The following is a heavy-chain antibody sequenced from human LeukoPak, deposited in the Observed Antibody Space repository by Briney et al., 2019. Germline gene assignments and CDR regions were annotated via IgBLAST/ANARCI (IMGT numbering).Heavy chain of an antibody. Sequence: PGGSLRLSCAASGFTFSSSWMHWVRQAPGKGLEWVAVISYDGSNKYYADSVKGRFTISRDNSKNTLYLQMNSLRAEDTAVYYCAKDPYGDYGYWGQGTLVTVSS. CDR1: GFTFSSSW. CDR3: AKDPYGDYGY. D-gene: IGHD4-17*01. J-gene: IGHJ4*02. CDR2: ISYDGSNK. V-gene: IGHV3-30*18.